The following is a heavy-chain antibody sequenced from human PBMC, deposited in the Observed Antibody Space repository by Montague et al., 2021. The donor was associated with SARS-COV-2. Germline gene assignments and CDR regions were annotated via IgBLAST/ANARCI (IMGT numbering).Heavy chain of an antibody. V-gene: IGHV6-1*01. J-gene: IGHJ4*02. CDR1: GDSVSTKISA. Sequence: CAISGDSVSTKISAWDWIRQSPSRGLERLGRTYYRSNWSHDYAPSVKSRIIVNPDTSKNQFSLQLNSVTPEDTAVYYCVRDHDQVFDYWGEGTLVTVSS. CDR2: TYYRSNWSH. CDR3: VRDHDQVFDY. D-gene: IGHD1-1*01.